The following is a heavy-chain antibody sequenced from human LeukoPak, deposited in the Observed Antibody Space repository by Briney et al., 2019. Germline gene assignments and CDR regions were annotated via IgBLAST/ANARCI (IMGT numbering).Heavy chain of an antibody. CDR3: ARDRAQRWSNPFDY. J-gene: IGHJ4*02. Sequence: PGGPLRLSCAASGFTVSSNYMSWVRQAPGKGLEWVSVIYSGGSTYYADSVKGRFTISRDNSKTTLYLQMNSLRAEDTAVYYCARDRAQRWSNPFDYWGQGTLVTVSS. CDR2: IYSGGST. V-gene: IGHV3-66*02. CDR1: GFTVSSNY. D-gene: IGHD1-14*01.